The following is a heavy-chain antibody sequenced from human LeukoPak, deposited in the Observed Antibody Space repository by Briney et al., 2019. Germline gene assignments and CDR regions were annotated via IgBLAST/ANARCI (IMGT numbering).Heavy chain of an antibody. CDR1: GFTFSSNW. CDR3: ARDSGIDS. V-gene: IGHV3-7*01. Sequence: GGSLRLSCAASGFTFSSNWMSWVRQAPGKGLEWVANINQDGSDRYYVDSVKGRFTISRDNAKNSLYLQMNSLRDDDTAVYYCARDSGIDSWGQGTLVTVSS. J-gene: IGHJ4*02. D-gene: IGHD6-25*01. CDR2: INQDGSDR.